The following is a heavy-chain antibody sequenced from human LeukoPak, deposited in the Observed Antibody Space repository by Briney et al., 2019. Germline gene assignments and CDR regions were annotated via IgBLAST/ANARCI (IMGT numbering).Heavy chain of an antibody. CDR3: ARDVHQGYDSSGYSDGGFDY. J-gene: IGHJ4*02. CDR2: IYYSGST. D-gene: IGHD3-22*01. CDR1: GVSISSGGYY. V-gene: IGHV4-31*03. Sequence: SETLSLTCTVSGVSISSGGYYWSWIRQHPGKGLEWIGYIYYSGSTYYNPSLKSRVTISVDTSKNQFSLKLSSVTAADTAVYYCARDVHQGYDSSGYSDGGFDYWGQGTLVTVTS.